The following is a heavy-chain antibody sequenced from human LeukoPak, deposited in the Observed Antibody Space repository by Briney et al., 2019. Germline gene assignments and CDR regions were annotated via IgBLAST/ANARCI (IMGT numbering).Heavy chain of an antibody. D-gene: IGHD6-19*01. V-gene: IGHV3-74*01. CDR1: GFTFSQYW. Sequence: GGSLRLSCAASGFTFSQYWMLWVRQAPGKGLESVSRINTDGTVTTYADSVKGRFTVSRDNADNTRFLQMNSVRDEDTAVYYCATKQWLAPPPDSWGQGTPVTVSS. CDR3: ATKQWLAPPPDS. CDR2: INTDGTVT. J-gene: IGHJ4*02.